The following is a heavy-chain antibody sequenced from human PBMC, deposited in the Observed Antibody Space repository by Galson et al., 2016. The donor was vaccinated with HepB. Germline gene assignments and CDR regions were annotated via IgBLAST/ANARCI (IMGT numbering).Heavy chain of an antibody. Sequence: SLRLSCAASGFTFSSYAMSWVRQAPGKGLEWVSAISGSGDNTYYADSVKGRFTISRDNSQNTLYLQMNSLRADDTALYYCAKRHYYGSGSHEYWGQGTLVTVSS. CDR3: AKRHYYGSGSHEY. J-gene: IGHJ4*02. CDR2: ISGSGDNT. CDR1: GFTFSSYA. D-gene: IGHD3-10*01. V-gene: IGHV3-23*01.